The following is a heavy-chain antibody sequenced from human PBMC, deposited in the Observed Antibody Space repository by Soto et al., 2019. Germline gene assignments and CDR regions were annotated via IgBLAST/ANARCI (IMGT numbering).Heavy chain of an antibody. CDR2: ISDDGSDK. V-gene: IGHV3-30*14. Sequence: QVQLVESGGGVVQPGKSLRLSCAASVLSFSTYTLHWVRQAPVKGLEWVALISDDGSDKFYADSVKGRFIISRDNSKSALYLQMYSLRTEDTAVYYSSAMNSSGYSFDFWGQGTLVAVSS. D-gene: IGHD3-22*01. CDR1: VLSFSTYT. CDR3: SAMNSSGYSFDF. J-gene: IGHJ4*02.